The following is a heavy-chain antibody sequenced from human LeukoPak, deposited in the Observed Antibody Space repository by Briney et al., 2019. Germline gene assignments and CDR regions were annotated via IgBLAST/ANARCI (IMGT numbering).Heavy chain of an antibody. Sequence: GGSLRLSCAASGFTFSLAWMSWVRQAPGKGLEWVSTISGVGGTTFYADSVKGRFTISRDNSKNTLYLQMNSLRAEDTAVYYCAKAPLVYCSGGSCHSDYWGQGTLVTVSS. CDR2: ISGVGGTT. J-gene: IGHJ4*02. D-gene: IGHD2-15*01. CDR1: GFTFSLAW. CDR3: AKAPLVYCSGGSCHSDY. V-gene: IGHV3-23*01.